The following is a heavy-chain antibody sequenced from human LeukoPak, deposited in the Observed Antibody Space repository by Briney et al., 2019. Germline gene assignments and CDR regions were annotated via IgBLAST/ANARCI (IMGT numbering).Heavy chain of an antibody. D-gene: IGHD3-10*01. V-gene: IGHV5-51*01. CDR3: ARASGSGTYSAFDY. Sequence: GESLKISCKASGFSFTNHWIGWVRQMPGKGLEWMGAIYPGDSDTRYSPSFQGQVTISADKSISTAYLQWSNLKASDTAMYYCARASGSGTYSAFDYWGQGTLVTVSS. CDR1: GFSFTNHW. J-gene: IGHJ4*02. CDR2: IYPGDSDT.